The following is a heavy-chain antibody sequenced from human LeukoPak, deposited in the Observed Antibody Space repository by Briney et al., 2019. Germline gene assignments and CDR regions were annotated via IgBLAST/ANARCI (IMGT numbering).Heavy chain of an antibody. D-gene: IGHD3-22*01. V-gene: IGHV4-59*01. J-gene: IGHJ4*02. CDR2: IYYSGST. CDR1: GGSISSYY. CDR3: AGYDSSGYCLGY. Sequence: SSETLSLTCTVSGGSISSYYWSWIRQPPGKGLEWIGYIYYSGSTNYNPSLKSRVTISVDTSKNQFSLKLSSVTAADTAVYYCAGYDSSGYCLGYWGQGTLVTVSS.